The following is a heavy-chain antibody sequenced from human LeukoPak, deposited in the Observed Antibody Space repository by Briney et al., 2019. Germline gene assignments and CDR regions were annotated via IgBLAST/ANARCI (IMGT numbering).Heavy chain of an antibody. CDR2: IYSGGST. J-gene: IGHJ4*02. V-gene: IGHV3-53*01. CDR1: GFTVTSNF. CDR3: ARGAAAGTMEYYYFDC. D-gene: IGHD6-13*01. Sequence: PGGSLRLSCAASGFTVTSNFMSWVRQAPGKGLEWVSVIYSGGSTYYADSVKGRFTISRDNSKNTLYLQMSSLRAEDTAVYYCARGAAAGTMEYYYFDCWGQGTLVTVSS.